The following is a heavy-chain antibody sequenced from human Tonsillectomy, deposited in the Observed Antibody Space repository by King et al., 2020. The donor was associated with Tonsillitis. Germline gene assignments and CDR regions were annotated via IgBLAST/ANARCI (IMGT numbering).Heavy chain of an antibody. CDR3: AKDYFRSSSYYYGMDV. CDR2: ISGSGGST. J-gene: IGHJ6*02. D-gene: IGHD2/OR15-2a*01. CDR1: GFTFSSYA. V-gene: IGHV3-23*04. Sequence: VQLVESGVGLVQPGGSLRLSCAASGFTFSSYAMSWVRQAPGKGLEWVSAISGSGGSTYYADSVKGRFTISRDNSKNTLYLQMNSLRAEDTAVYYCAKDYFRSSSYYYGMDVWGQGTTVTVSS.